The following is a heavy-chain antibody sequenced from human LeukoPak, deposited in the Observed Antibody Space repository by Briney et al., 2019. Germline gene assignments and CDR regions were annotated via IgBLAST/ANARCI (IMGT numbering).Heavy chain of an antibody. D-gene: IGHD6-13*01. J-gene: IGHJ6*03. CDR2: ISAYNGNT. CDR3: ARDGGSSWFHYYYYMDV. Sequence: ASVKVSCKASGYTFTSYYVHWVRQAPGQGLEWMGWISAYNGNTNYAQKLQGRVTMTTDTSTSTAYMELRSLRSDDTAVYYCARDGGSSWFHYYYYMDVWGKGTTVTISS. CDR1: GYTFTSYY. V-gene: IGHV1-18*04.